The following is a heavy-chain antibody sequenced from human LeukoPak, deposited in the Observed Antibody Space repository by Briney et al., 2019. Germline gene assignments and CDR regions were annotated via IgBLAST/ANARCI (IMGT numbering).Heavy chain of an antibody. D-gene: IGHD1-26*01. CDR2: IHYSGSP. Sequence: SETLSLTCTVSGASISSYYWNWIRQSPGKGLEWIACIHYSGSPNYNPSLKSRITISLDTSKNQYSLKLSSVTAADTAVYYCARGENTVGATDFDYWGQGTLDTVSS. V-gene: IGHV4-59*01. J-gene: IGHJ4*02. CDR1: GASISSYY. CDR3: ARGENTVGATDFDY.